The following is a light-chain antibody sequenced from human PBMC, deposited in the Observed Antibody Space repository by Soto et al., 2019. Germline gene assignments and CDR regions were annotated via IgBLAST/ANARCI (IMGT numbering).Light chain of an antibody. Sequence: QSVLTQPGSVSGSPGESVTISCTGTSSDVGGYNYVSWYQQHPGKAPKLMIYDVSKRPSGVPDRFSGSKSGNTASLTISGLQAEDEADYYCCSYAGSYPYVFGTGTKVTV. CDR3: CSYAGSYPYV. V-gene: IGLV2-11*01. CDR2: DVS. J-gene: IGLJ1*01. CDR1: SSDVGGYNY.